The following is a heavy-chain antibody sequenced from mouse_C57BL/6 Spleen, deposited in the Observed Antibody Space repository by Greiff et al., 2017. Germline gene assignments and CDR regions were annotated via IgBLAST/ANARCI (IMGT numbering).Heavy chain of an antibody. V-gene: IGHV1-76*01. CDR3: ARGRELAPYYYGD. J-gene: IGHJ2*01. CDR2: IYPGSGNT. Sequence: VKLVESGAELVRPGASVKLSCKASGYTFTDYYINWVKQRPGQGLEWIARIYPGSGNTYYNEKFKGKATLTAEKSSSTAYMQLSSLTSEDSAVYFCARGRELAPYYYGDWGQGTTLTVSS. CDR1: GYTFTDYY. D-gene: IGHD1-1*01.